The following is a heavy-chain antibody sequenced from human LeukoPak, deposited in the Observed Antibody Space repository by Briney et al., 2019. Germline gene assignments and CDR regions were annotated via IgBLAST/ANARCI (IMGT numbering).Heavy chain of an antibody. CDR1: GFTFSTYS. J-gene: IGHJ4*02. Sequence: GGSLRLSCAASGFTFSTYSMNWVRQAPGKGLEWVAYISGSGNSIYCADSVKGRFTISRDNARNSLYLQMSSLTSEDTAVYYCAREIYGGCLNSWGQGTLVSVSS. D-gene: IGHD4-23*01. V-gene: IGHV3-48*01. CDR3: AREIYGGCLNS. CDR2: ISGSGNSI.